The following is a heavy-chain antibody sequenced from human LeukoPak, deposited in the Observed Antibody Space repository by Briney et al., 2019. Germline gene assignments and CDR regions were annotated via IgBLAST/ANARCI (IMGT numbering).Heavy chain of an antibody. CDR2: ISSSSIYI. CDR1: GFIFSIYS. Sequence: GGSLRLSCAASGFIFSIYSMNWVRQAPGKGLEWVSSISSSSIYIYYADSVKGRYTISRDNVKNSLYLQMNSLRAEDTAVYYCARPLMYYYGSETYFWFDPWGQGTPVTVSS. CDR3: ARPLMYYYGSETYFWFDP. V-gene: IGHV3-21*01. D-gene: IGHD3-10*01. J-gene: IGHJ5*02.